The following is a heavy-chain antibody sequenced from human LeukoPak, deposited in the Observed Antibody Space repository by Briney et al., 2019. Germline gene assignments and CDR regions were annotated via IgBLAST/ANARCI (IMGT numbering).Heavy chain of an antibody. Sequence: ASVKVSCKASGFTFTSSAMQWVRQARGQRLEWIGWIVVGSGNTNYAQKFQERVTITRDMSTSTAYMELSSLRSEDTAVYYCAADYGVAGTLDYWGQGTLVTVSS. CDR2: IVVGSGNT. D-gene: IGHD6-19*01. CDR3: AADYGVAGTLDY. V-gene: IGHV1-58*02. CDR1: GFTFTSSA. J-gene: IGHJ4*02.